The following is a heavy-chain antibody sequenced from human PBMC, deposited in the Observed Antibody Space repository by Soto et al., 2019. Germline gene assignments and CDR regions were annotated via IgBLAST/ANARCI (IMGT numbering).Heavy chain of an antibody. CDR3: VREGQLVPSQFNWFDP. J-gene: IGHJ5*02. CDR1: GFTFSSYS. V-gene: IGHV3-21*01. Sequence: EVPLVESGGGLVKPGGSLRLSCAASGFTFSSYSMNWVRQAPGKGLEWVSSISSSSSYIYYADSVKGRFTISRDNAKNSLYLQMNSLRAEDTAVYYCVREGQLVPSQFNWFDPWGQGTLVTVSS. CDR2: ISSSSSYI. D-gene: IGHD6-6*01.